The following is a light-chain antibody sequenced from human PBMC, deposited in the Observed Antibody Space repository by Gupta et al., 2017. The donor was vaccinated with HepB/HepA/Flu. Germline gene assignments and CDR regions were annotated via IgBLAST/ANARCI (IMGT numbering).Light chain of an antibody. CDR1: SSNIGSNT. Sequence: SVLTQPPSASGTPGPRVPISCSGSSSNIGSNTVNWYQQLPGTAPKLLIYSNNQRPSGVPDRFSGSKSGTSASLAISGLQSEDEADYYCAAWDDSLNGRVFGGGTKLTVL. J-gene: IGLJ3*02. CDR3: AAWDDSLNGRV. CDR2: SNN. V-gene: IGLV1-44*01.